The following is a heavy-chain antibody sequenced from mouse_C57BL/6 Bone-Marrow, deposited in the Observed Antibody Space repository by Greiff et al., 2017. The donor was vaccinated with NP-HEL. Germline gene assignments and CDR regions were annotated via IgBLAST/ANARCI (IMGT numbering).Heavy chain of an antibody. J-gene: IGHJ3*01. CDR1: GFNIKDDY. D-gene: IGHD1-1*01. CDR2: IDPENGDT. Sequence: EVQGVESGAELVRPGASVKLSCTASGFNIKDDYMHWVKQRPEQGLEWIGWIDPENGDTEYASKFQGKATITADTSSNTAYLQLSSLTSEDTAVYYCSLGSSWFAYWGQGTLVTVSA. CDR3: SLGSSWFAY. V-gene: IGHV14-4*01.